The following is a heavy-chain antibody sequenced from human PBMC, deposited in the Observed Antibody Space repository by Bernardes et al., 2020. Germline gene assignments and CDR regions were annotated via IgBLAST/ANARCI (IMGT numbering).Heavy chain of an antibody. J-gene: IGHJ5*02. D-gene: IGHD2-2*03. Sequence: GGSLRLSCAASGFTFSSYEMNWVRQAPGKGLEWVSYISSSGSTIYYADSVKGRFTISRDNAKNSLYLQMNSLRAEDTAVYYCARIKSVDIVVVPAAMGPFDPWGQGTLVTVSS. CDR3: ARIKSVDIVVVPAAMGPFDP. CDR1: GFTFSSYE. V-gene: IGHV3-48*03. CDR2: ISSSGSTI.